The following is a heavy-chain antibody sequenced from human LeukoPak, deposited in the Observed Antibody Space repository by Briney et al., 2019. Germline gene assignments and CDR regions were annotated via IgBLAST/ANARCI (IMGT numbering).Heavy chain of an antibody. Sequence: PGGSLRLSCAASGFTFSSYRMNWVRQAPGKWLDWVSSISSSSSYIYYADSVKGRFTISRDNAKNSLYLQMNSLRAEDTAVYYCARGSGIPAAYYGMDVWGQGTTVTVSS. CDR2: ISSSSSYI. D-gene: IGHD2-2*01. CDR1: GFTFSSYR. CDR3: ARGSGIPAAYYGMDV. J-gene: IGHJ6*02. V-gene: IGHV3-21*01.